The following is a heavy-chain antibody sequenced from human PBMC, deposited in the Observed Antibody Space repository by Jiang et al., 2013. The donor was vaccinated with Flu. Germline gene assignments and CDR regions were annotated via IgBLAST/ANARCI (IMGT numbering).Heavy chain of an antibody. CDR2: IYWDDDK. D-gene: IGHD2-15*01. CDR1: GFSLSTSGMC. Sequence: KPTQTLTLTCTFSGFSLSTSGMCVSWIRQPPGKALEWLAFIYWDDDKRYNPSLRSRLSIIKDTSKNQVVLTMTNVDPVDTATYYCAHRRQWAGWWDGGTFNYWGQGTLGHRLL. J-gene: IGHJ4*02. V-gene: IGHV2-5*08. CDR3: AHRRQWAGWWDGGTFNY.